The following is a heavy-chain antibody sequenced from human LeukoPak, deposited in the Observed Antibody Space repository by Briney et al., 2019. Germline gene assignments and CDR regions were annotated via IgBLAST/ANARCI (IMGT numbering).Heavy chain of an antibody. CDR1: GFTFRSHG. CDR2: ISYDGGNK. V-gene: IGHV3-30*03. D-gene: IGHD6-6*01. J-gene: IGHJ3*01. Sequence: GGSLRLSCAASGFTFRSHGMHWVRLAPGKGLEWVAFISYDGGNKYYADSVKGRFTISRDNSQNTVYLQMNSLRVEDTALYYCARKQYSESSWVLGAFDLWGQGRMVIVSS. CDR3: ARKQYSESSWVLGAFDL.